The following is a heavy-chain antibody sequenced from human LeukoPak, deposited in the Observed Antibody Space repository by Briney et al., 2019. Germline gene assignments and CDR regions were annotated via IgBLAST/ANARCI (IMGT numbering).Heavy chain of an antibody. V-gene: IGHV4-38-2*02. CDR2: IYHSGST. CDR3: ARDGKIDGADAFGI. CDR1: GYSISSGYY. J-gene: IGHJ3*02. Sequence: PSETLSLTCTVSGYSISSGYYWGWIRQPPGKGLDWIGSIYHSGSTSYNPSLKSRVTISVDTSKNQFSLRLSSVTAADTAVYYCARDGKIDGADAFGIWGQGTMVTVSS. D-gene: IGHD4-23*01.